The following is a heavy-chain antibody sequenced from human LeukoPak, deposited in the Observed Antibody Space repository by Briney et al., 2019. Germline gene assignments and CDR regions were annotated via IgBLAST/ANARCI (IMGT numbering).Heavy chain of an antibody. CDR1: GFTFRTYW. D-gene: IGHD2-2*01. Sequence: GGSLRLSCVASGFTFRTYWMSWVRQAPGKGLEWVANIKQDGSEKYYLDSVKGRFTISRDNSKNTLYLQMNSLRAEDTALYYCAREVAVLAPNFDYWGQGTLVTVSS. CDR3: AREVAVLAPNFDY. J-gene: IGHJ4*02. V-gene: IGHV3-7*01. CDR2: IKQDGSEK.